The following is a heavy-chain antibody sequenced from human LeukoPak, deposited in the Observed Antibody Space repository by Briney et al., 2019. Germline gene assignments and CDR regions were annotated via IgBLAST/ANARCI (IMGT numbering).Heavy chain of an antibody. J-gene: IGHJ6*02. V-gene: IGHV5-51*01. Sequence: GETLKISCKDSGSSFTSHWIGWVRQMPGKGLEWVGIIHPGDSDTKYSPSFQGQVTISADKSISTAYLQWSSLKASDTAMYYCAREAAAGKVDYYYYGMDVWGQGTTVTVSS. D-gene: IGHD6-13*01. CDR2: IHPGDSDT. CDR1: GSSFTSHW. CDR3: AREAAAGKVDYYYYGMDV.